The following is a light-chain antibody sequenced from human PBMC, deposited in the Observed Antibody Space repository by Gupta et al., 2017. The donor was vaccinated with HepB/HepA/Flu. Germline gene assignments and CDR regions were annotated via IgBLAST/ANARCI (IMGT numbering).Light chain of an antibody. Sequence: DIQMTQSPSSLSASVGDRVTITCRASQRISSYLNWYQQKPGKAPKLLIYAASSLQSGVPSRFSGSGSGTDFTLTISRLQPEDFATYYCQQSDSIPYTFGQGTKLEIK. CDR1: QRISSY. V-gene: IGKV1-39*01. CDR2: AAS. CDR3: QQSDSIPYT. J-gene: IGKJ2*01.